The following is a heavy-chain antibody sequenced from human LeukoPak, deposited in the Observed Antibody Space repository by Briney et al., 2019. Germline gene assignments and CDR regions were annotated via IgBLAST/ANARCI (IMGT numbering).Heavy chain of an antibody. CDR3: ARTHDSSGFSDLYYGMDV. V-gene: IGHV1-18*01. CDR2: ISAYNGNT. Sequence: GASVKVSCKASGYTFTSYGISWVRQAPGQGLEWMGWISAYNGNTNYAQKLQGRVTMTTDRSTSTAYMELRSLRSDDTAVYYCARTHDSSGFSDLYYGMDVWGQGTTVTVSS. CDR1: GYTFTSYG. D-gene: IGHD3-22*01. J-gene: IGHJ6*02.